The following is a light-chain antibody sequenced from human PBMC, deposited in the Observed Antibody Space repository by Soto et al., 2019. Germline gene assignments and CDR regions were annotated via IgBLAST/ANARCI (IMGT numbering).Light chain of an antibody. J-gene: IGLJ1*01. V-gene: IGLV2-11*01. CDR2: DIT. Sequence: QSVLTQPRSVSGSPGQSVTISCTGTSSDVGRFEYVSWYQQHPGEAPKVVVYDITKRPSGVPDRFSGSKSGNTASLTISGLQAEDEADYYCCSYAGIYSYVFGTGTKLTV. CDR3: CSYAGIYSYV. CDR1: SSDVGRFEY.